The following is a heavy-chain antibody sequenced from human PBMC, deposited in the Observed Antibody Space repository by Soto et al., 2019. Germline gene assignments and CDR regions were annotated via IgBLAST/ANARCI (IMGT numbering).Heavy chain of an antibody. D-gene: IGHD2-15*01. CDR2: ISWNSGSI. CDR1: GFTFDDYA. J-gene: IGHJ4*02. Sequence: PGGSLRLSCAASGFTFDDYAMHWVRQAPGKGLEWVSGISWNSGSIGYADSVKGRFTISRDNAKNSLYLQMNSLRAEDTALYYCAKDSVAWPQQTPYFDYWGQGTLVTVSS. CDR3: AKDSVAWPQQTPYFDY. V-gene: IGHV3-9*01.